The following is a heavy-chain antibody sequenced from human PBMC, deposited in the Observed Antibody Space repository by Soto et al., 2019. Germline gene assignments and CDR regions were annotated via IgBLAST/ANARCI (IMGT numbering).Heavy chain of an antibody. J-gene: IGHJ6*03. D-gene: IGHD3-10*01. CDR2: MNPNSGNT. Sequence: ASVKVSCKASGYTFTSYDINWVRQATGQGLEWMGWMNPNSGNTGYAQKFQGRVTMTRNTSISTAYMELSSLRSEDTAVYYCARDRALGSGYYYYMDVWGKGSTVTVSS. V-gene: IGHV1-8*01. CDR1: GYTFTSYD. CDR3: ARDRALGSGYYYYMDV.